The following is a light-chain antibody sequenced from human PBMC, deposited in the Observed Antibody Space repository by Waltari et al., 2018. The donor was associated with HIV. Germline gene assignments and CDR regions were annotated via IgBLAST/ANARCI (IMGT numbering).Light chain of an antibody. J-gene: IGKJ2*01. CDR1: QSVSSN. Sequence: EIVMTQSPATLSVSPGERATLSCRASQSVSSNLAWYQQRPGQAPKLLIYGASTTATGIPARFSGSGSGTEFTLTISSLQSEDFAVYYCQQYNNWPPYTFGQGPSWRSN. V-gene: IGKV3-15*01. CDR3: QQYNNWPPYT. CDR2: GAS.